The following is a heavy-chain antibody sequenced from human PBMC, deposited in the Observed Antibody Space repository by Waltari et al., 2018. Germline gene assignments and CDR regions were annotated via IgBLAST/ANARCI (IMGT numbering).Heavy chain of an antibody. J-gene: IGHJ4*02. Sequence: QLQLQESGPGLVKPSETLSLTCTVSGGSISSSSYYWGWIRQPPGKGLEWIGSIYYSGSTDYNPSLKSRVTISVDTSKNQFSLKLSSVTAADTAVYYCARGQSSGYYLLYYWGQGTLVTVSS. V-gene: IGHV4-39*07. CDR1: GGSISSSSYY. CDR3: ARGQSSGYYLLYY. D-gene: IGHD3-22*01. CDR2: IYYSGST.